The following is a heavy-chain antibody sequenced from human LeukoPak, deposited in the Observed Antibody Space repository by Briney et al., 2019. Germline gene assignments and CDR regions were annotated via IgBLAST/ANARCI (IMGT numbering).Heavy chain of an antibody. V-gene: IGHV3-7*03. CDR1: GFIFNRFG. J-gene: IGHJ4*02. CDR2: IKQDGSEK. D-gene: IGHD6-6*01. Sequence: PGGSLRLSCAASGFIFNRFGIHWVRQAPGKGLEWVALIKQDGSEKYYVDSVKGRFTMSRDNAESSLYLQMNSLRVEDTAMYYCARYGQLGDWGRGTLVTVSS. CDR3: ARYGQLGD.